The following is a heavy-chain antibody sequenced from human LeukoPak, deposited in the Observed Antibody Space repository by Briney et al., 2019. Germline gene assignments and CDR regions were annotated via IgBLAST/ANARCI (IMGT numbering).Heavy chain of an antibody. J-gene: IGHJ4*02. CDR2: MSSSGSTI. CDR3: ARERYYDYVWGSYRPTPFFDY. Sequence: PGGSLRLSCAASGFXFSSYEINWVRRAPGKGLEWVSYMSSSGSTIYYADSVKGRFTISRDNAKNSLYLQMNSLRAEDTAVYYCARERYYDYVWGSYRPTPFFDYWGQGTLVTVSS. CDR1: GFXFSSYE. V-gene: IGHV3-48*03. D-gene: IGHD3-16*02.